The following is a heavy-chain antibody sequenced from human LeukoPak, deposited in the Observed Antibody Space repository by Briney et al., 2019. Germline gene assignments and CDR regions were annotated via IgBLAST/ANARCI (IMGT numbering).Heavy chain of an antibody. CDR3: GRCYDSSGSFDY. J-gene: IGHJ4*02. CDR1: GGSISSSSYY. CDR2: IYYSGST. V-gene: IGHV4-39*01. Sequence: PSETLSLTCTVSGGSISSSSYYWGWIRQPPGKGLEWIGSIYYSGSTYYNPSLKSRVTISVDTSKNQFSLKLSSVTAADTAVYYCGRCYDSSGSFDYWGQGTLVTVSS. D-gene: IGHD3-22*01.